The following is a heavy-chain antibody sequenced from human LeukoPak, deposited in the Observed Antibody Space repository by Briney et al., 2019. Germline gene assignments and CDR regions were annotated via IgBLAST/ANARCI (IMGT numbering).Heavy chain of an antibody. CDR2: ISGSGGSP. CDR3: AKAAVVVAALNAFDI. D-gene: IGHD2-15*01. Sequence: GGSLRLSCAASGFTFSSSAMSWVRQAPGKGLEWVSTISGSGGSPYYADSVKGQFTISRDNSKNTLYLQMNSLRAEDTAVYYCAKAAVVVAALNAFDIWGQGTMVTVSS. V-gene: IGHV3-23*01. CDR1: GFTFSSSA. J-gene: IGHJ3*02.